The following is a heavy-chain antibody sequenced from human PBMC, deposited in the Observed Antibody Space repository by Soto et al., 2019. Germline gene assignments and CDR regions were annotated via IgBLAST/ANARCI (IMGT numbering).Heavy chain of an antibody. CDR2: IYYSGST. CDR1: GGSISSGDDS. CDR3: ARTSPVVTDV. Sequence: PSETLSLTCTVSGGSISSGDDSWSWIRQPPGKGLEWIGYIYYSGSTYYNPSLKSRVTISVDTSKNQFSLKLSSVTAADTAVYYCARTSPVVTDVWGQGTTVTVSS. V-gene: IGHV4-30-4*01. J-gene: IGHJ6*02. D-gene: IGHD5-18*01.